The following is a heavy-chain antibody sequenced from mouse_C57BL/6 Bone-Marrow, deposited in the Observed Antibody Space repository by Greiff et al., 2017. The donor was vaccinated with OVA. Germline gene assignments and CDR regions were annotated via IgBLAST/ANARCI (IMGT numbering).Heavy chain of an antibody. CDR1: GYSITSDY. CDR2: ISYSGST. V-gene: IGHV3-8*01. Sequence: VQLQQPGPGLAKPSQTLSLTCSVTGYSITSDYWNWIRKFPGNKLEYMGYISYSGSTYYNPSLKSRISITRDTSKNQYYLQLNSVTTEDTATYYCARCRIITTVVAPYYAMDYWGQGTSVTVSS. D-gene: IGHD1-1*01. CDR3: ARCRIITTVVAPYYAMDY. J-gene: IGHJ4*01.